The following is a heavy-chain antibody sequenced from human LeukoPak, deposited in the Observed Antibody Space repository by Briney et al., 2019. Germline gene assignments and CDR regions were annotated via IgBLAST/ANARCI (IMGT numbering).Heavy chain of an antibody. CDR3: ARWAIKYYYDSSGFIDT. J-gene: IGHJ3*02. CDR2: INAGNGNT. Sequence: ASVKVSCKASGYTFTSYAMHWVRQAPGQRLEWMGWINAGNGNTKYSQKFQGRVTITRDTSASTAYMELSSLRSEDTAVYYCARWAIKYYYDSSGFIDTWGQGTMVTVSS. D-gene: IGHD3-22*01. V-gene: IGHV1-3*01. CDR1: GYTFTSYA.